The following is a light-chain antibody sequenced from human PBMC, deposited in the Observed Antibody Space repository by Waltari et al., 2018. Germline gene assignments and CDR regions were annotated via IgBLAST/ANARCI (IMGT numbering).Light chain of an antibody. V-gene: IGKV2-40*01. CDR1: PSLLHSNANTY. CDR2: NVS. CDR3: LQTTEDPT. Sequence: DIAMTETQLSLPVTPGEPACIPCRSSPSLLHSNANTYLHWYLQKPGQSPRLLIYNVSNRESGVPDRFSGSGSGTDFTLKISRLEPEDVAVYYCLQTTEDPTSGQGTKVEIK. J-gene: IGKJ1*01.